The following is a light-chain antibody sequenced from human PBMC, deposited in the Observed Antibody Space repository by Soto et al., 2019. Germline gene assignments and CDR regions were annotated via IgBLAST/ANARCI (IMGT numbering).Light chain of an antibody. J-gene: IGKJ4*01. Sequence: EIVLTQSPATLSLSPGERATLSCRASQSVSSYLAWYQQKPGQAPRLLIYDASNRATGIPARFSGSGSGTDFARTISSLEPEDFALYYCQQRSNWRDTFGGGTKVEIK. CDR1: QSVSSY. CDR2: DAS. V-gene: IGKV3-11*01. CDR3: QQRSNWRDT.